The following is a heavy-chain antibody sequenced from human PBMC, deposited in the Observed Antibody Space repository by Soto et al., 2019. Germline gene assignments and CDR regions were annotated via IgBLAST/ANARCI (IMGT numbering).Heavy chain of an antibody. CDR1: GFTFSSYG. CDR3: ARDARIAAAGPGWFDP. V-gene: IGHV3-33*01. CDR2: IWYDGSNK. Sequence: SGGSLRLSCAASGFTFSSYGMHWVRQAPGKGLEWVAVIWYDGSNKYYADSVKGRFTISRDNSKNTLYLQMNSLRAEDTAVYYCARDARIAAAGPGWFDPWGQGTLVTVSS. J-gene: IGHJ5*02. D-gene: IGHD6-13*01.